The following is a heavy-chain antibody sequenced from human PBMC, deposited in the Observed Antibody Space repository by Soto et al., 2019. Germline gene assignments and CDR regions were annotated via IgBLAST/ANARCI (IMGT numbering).Heavy chain of an antibody. J-gene: IGHJ6*02. CDR3: ARHPAIAALGTGYSYGMDV. V-gene: IGHV4-39*01. CDR1: GGYISSSAYY. Sequence: QLLLQESGPGLVKPSETLSLTCTISGGYISSSAYYWGWIRQPPGKGLEWIGTVYYRGSTYYNPSLNSRVTMSIDTSQNQFSLELSSVTAADTAVYYCARHPAIAALGTGYSYGMDVWGQGTTVTVSS. CDR2: VYYRGST. D-gene: IGHD6-13*01.